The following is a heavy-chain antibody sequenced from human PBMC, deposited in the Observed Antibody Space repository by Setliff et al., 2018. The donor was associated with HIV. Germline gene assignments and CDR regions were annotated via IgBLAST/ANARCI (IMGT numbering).Heavy chain of an antibody. D-gene: IGHD5-18*01. CDR2: IYYTGTT. V-gene: IGHV4-31*03. CDR3: ARDQGSGYVNWFDP. Sequence: SETLSLTCSVSGVSMTSGGYYWSWLSQHPVKGLEWIGKIYYTGTTYYNPSLKSRLTISVDASQNQVSLKLTSVTVADTAIYYRARDQGSGYVNWFDPWGQGTPVTVS. CDR1: GVSMTSGGYY. J-gene: IGHJ5*02.